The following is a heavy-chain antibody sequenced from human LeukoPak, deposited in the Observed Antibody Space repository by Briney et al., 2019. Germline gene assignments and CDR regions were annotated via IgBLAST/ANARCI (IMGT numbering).Heavy chain of an antibody. CDR2: IKYDGSEK. D-gene: IGHD2-2*01. CDR3: ARRNAMSD. CDR1: GFIISSFW. J-gene: IGHJ4*02. V-gene: IGHV3-7*03. Sequence: GGSLRLSCAASGFIISSFWMSWARQAPEKGLEWVANIKYDGSEKYYVDSVKGRFTISRDSAKNSLYLQMNSLRADDTAVYFCARRNAMSDWGQGTLVTVSS.